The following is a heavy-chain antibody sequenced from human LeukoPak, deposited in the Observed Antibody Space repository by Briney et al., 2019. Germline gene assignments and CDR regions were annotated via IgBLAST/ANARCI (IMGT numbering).Heavy chain of an antibody. CDR3: AKRGDYFDY. CDR1: GFTFSKYA. CDR2: ISGSGGST. D-gene: IGHD4-17*01. J-gene: IGHJ4*02. V-gene: IGHV3-23*01. Sequence: GGSLRLSCAASGFTFSKYAMTWVRQAPGKGLEWVSSISGSGGSTYYADSVKGRFTISRDNSKNTLYLQMNSLRAEDTAVYYCAKRGDYFDYWGQGTLVTVSS.